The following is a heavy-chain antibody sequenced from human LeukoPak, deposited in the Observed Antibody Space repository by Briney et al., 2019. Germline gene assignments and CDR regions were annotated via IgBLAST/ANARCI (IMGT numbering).Heavy chain of an antibody. CDR1: GGSISSYY. D-gene: IGHD4-17*01. V-gene: IGHV4-59*01. CDR3: ARGHYGDYAPFDY. Sequence: PSETLSLTCTVSGGSISSYYWSWIRQPPGKGLEWIGYIYCSGSTNYNPSLKSRVTISVDTSKNQFSLKLSSVTAADTAVYYCARGHYGDYAPFDYWGQGTLVTVSS. CDR2: IYCSGST. J-gene: IGHJ4*02.